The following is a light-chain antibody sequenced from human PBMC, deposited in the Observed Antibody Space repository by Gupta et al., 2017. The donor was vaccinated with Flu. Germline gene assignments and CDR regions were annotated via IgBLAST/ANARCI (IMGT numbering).Light chain of an antibody. V-gene: IGKV1-12*01. J-gene: IGKJ4*01. Sequence: PSTVSASVGDRVSITCRASQHISNWLAWYQLKPGKAPKLLIYAASSLQGGVPSRFSGSGYGTDFTLTITSLQPEDFSTYFCLQANTFPLTFGGGTKVEMK. CDR3: LQANTFPLT. CDR1: QHISNW. CDR2: AAS.